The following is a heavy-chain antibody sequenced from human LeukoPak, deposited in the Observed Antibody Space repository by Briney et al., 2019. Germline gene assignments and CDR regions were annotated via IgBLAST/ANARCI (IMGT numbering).Heavy chain of an antibody. CDR3: AKGPSSGWYRY. J-gene: IGHJ4*02. D-gene: IGHD6-19*01. CDR2: ISGSGGST. Sequence: GGSLRLSCAASGFTFSNYAMSWVRQAPGKGLEWVSAISGSGGSTYYADSVKGRFTISRDNSKNTLYLQMNSLRAEDTAVYYCAKGPSSGWYRYWGQGTLVTVSS. CDR1: GFTFSNYA. V-gene: IGHV3-23*01.